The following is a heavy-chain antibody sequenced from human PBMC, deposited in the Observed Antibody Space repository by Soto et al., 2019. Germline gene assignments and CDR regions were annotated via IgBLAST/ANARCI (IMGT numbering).Heavy chain of an antibody. CDR1: GFISSSHW. CDR3: ARVAGGSYYASLLRNYWFDY. J-gene: IGHJ4*02. CDR2: ISSDGSDT. V-gene: IGHV3-74*01. Sequence: PGGSLRLSCAASGFISSSHWMHWVRQAPGKGLVWVSRISSDGSDTRYADSVKGRFTISRDNAKNTLYLQMNSLRAEDTAVYYCARVAGGSYYASLLRNYWFDYWGQGTLVTSPQ. D-gene: IGHD1-26*01.